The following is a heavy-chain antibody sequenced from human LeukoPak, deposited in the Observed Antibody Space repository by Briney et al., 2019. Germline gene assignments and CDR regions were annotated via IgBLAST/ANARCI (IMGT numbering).Heavy chain of an antibody. Sequence: PSETLSLTCAVYGGSFSGYYWSWIRQPPGKGLEWIGEINHSGSTNYNPSLKSRVTISVDTSKNQFSLKLSSVTAADTAVYYCARGGRGAARVPFDYWGQGTLVTVSS. CDR3: ARGGRGAARVPFDY. J-gene: IGHJ4*02. V-gene: IGHV4-34*01. CDR2: INHSGST. CDR1: GGSFSGYY. D-gene: IGHD6-6*01.